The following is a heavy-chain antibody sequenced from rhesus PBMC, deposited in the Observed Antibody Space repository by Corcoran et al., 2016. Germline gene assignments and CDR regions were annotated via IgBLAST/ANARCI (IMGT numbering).Heavy chain of an antibody. CDR2: ISNDGNSI. CDR3: AKDLVWNALDV. J-gene: IGHJ5-2*02. CDR1: GFTFSHNW. Sequence: EVQLAASGGGLVQPGGSLRLSCAASGFTFSHNWMNWVRQVQGKGLEWVSRISNDGNSINYADSVKGRFTISRENAKNSLYLQMNGLRPEDTAVYYCAKDLVWNALDVWGRGVLVTVSS. D-gene: IGHD2-39*01. V-gene: IGHV3-119*01.